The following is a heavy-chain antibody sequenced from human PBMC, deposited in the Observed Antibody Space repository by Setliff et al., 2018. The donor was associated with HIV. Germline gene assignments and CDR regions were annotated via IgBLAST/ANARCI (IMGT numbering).Heavy chain of an antibody. V-gene: IGHV3-30*19. D-gene: IGHD2-21*01. CDR3: ARVRYCGSPSCRKEFDF. CDR2: VSYGGTNT. Sequence: PGGSLRLSCAASGFTFSSYGMHWVRQAPGKGLEWVAVVSYGGTNTYYADSVKGRFIISRDDSESTLFLQMNSLRVDDTAVYYCARVRYCGSPSCRKEFDFWGQGTLVTVSS. CDR1: GFTFSSYG. J-gene: IGHJ4*02.